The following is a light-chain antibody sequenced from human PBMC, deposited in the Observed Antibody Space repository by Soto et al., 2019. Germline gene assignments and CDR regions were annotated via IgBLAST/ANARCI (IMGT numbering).Light chain of an antibody. CDR2: KVS. CDR1: QSLAHSDGYTY. J-gene: IGKJ1*01. V-gene: IGKV2-24*01. CDR3: MKATRFLRT. Sequence: DVVMTQTPLSSPVTLGQPASLSCSSSQSLAHSDGYTYLSWLQQRPGQPPRLLIYKVSNRLSGVPERLSGSGPETDYPLKISRVEPEHVGLYYCMKATRFLRTLGQGTKVDNK.